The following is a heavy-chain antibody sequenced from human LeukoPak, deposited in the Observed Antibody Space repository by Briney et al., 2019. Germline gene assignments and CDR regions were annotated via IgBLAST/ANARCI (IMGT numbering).Heavy chain of an antibody. CDR3: ARGRSSRYFQH. Sequence: SETLSLTCAVYGGSFSGYYWSWIRQPPGKGLEWIGEINHSGSTNYNPSLKSRVTISVDTSKNQSSLKLSSVTAADTAVYYCARGRSSRYFQHWGQGTLVTVSS. CDR2: INHSGST. V-gene: IGHV4-34*01. CDR1: GGSFSGYY. J-gene: IGHJ1*01.